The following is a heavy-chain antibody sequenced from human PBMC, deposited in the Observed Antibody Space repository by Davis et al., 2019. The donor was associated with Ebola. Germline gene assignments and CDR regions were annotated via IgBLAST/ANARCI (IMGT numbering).Heavy chain of an antibody. J-gene: IGHJ5*02. CDR2: INPSGGTT. CDR3: VRGASGSEFRFDP. V-gene: IGHV1-46*01. Sequence: AASVKVSCKASGYTLVSYYAHWVRQAPGQGLEWMGIINPSGGTTTYAQKFQGRVTMTRDTSTNTLYMELSSLTSGDTAVYYCVRGASGSEFRFDPWGQGTLVTVSS. D-gene: IGHD3-10*01. CDR1: GYTLVSYY.